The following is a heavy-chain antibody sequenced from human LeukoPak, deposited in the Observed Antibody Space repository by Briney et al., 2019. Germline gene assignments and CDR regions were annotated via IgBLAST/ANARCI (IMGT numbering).Heavy chain of an antibody. J-gene: IGHJ5*02. V-gene: IGHV1-18*01. CDR1: GYTFTSYG. CDR2: ISAYNGNT. D-gene: IGHD3-3*01. CDR3: ARGPRITIFGVVSGFDP. Sequence: ASVKVSCKASGYTFTSYGISWVRQAPGQGLEWMGWISAYNGNTNYAQKLQGRVTMTTDTSTSTAYMELRSLRSDDTAVYYCARGPRITIFGVVSGFDPWAREPWSPSPQ.